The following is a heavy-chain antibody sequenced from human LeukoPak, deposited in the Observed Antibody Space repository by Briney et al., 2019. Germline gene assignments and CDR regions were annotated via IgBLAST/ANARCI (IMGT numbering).Heavy chain of an antibody. J-gene: IGHJ5*02. CDR3: ARRSSAFDP. CDR2: IYHSGST. Sequence: PSETLSLTCAVSGYSISSGYYWGWIRQPPGKGLEWIGTIYHSGSTYYNPSLKSRVTISVDRSKTQFSLKLSSVTAADTAVYYCARRSSAFDPWGQGTLVTVSS. CDR1: GYSISSGYY. V-gene: IGHV4-38-2*01. D-gene: IGHD3-3*01.